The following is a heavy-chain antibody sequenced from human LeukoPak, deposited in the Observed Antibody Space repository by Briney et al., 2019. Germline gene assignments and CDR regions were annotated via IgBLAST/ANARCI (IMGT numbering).Heavy chain of an antibody. CDR3: AKSTYGSGSYYNYYFDY. V-gene: IGHV3-23*01. CDR1: GFTFSSYA. D-gene: IGHD3-10*01. J-gene: IGHJ4*02. CDR2: ISGSGGST. Sequence: GGSLRLSCAASGFTFSSYAMSWVRQAPGKGLEWVSDISGSGGSTYYADSVKGRFTISRDNSKNTLYLQMNSLRAEDTAVYYCAKSTYGSGSYYNYYFDYWGQGTLVTVSS.